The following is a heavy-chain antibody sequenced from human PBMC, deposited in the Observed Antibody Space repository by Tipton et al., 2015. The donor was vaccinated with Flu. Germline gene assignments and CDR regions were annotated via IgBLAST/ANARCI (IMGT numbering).Heavy chain of an antibody. CDR3: ARRYSIYGMDV. CDR1: GFTFDDYA. Sequence: SLRLSCAASGFTFDDYAMHWVRQAPGKGLEWVSGISWNSGSIGYADSVKGRFTISRDNAKNSLYLQMNSLRAEDTALYYCARRYSIYGMDVWGQGTTVTVSS. V-gene: IGHV3-9*01. D-gene: IGHD6-13*01. CDR2: ISWNSGSI. J-gene: IGHJ6*02.